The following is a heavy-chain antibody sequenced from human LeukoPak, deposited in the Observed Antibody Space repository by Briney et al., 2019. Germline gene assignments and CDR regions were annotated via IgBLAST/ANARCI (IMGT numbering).Heavy chain of an antibody. D-gene: IGHD6-13*01. J-gene: IGHJ4*02. CDR2: ISGSGGST. CDR3: AKDWGIAAAGSLFDY. CDR1: GFPFSSYW. V-gene: IGHV3-23*01. Sequence: GGSPRLSCVASGFPFSSYWMTWVRQAPGKGLEWVSAISGSGGSTYYADSVKGRFTISRDNSENTLYLQMNSLRAEDTAVYYCAKDWGIAAAGSLFDYWGQGTLVTVSS.